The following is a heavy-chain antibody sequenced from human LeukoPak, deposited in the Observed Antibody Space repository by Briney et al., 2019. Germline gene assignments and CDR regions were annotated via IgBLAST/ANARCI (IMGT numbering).Heavy chain of an antibody. Sequence: SETLSLTCTVSGGSISSSSYYWGWIRQPPGKGLEWIGSIYCSGSTYYNPSLKSRVTISVDTSKNQFSLKLSSVTAADTAVYYCARQSIAVAGPYFDYWGQGTLVTVSS. J-gene: IGHJ4*02. CDR1: GGSISSSSYY. CDR2: IYCSGST. D-gene: IGHD6-19*01. V-gene: IGHV4-39*01. CDR3: ARQSIAVAGPYFDY.